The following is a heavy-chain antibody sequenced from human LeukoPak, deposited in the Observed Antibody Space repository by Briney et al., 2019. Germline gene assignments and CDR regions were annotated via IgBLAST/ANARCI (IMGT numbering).Heavy chain of an antibody. V-gene: IGHV3-21*01. D-gene: IGHD2-21*02. J-gene: IGHJ4*02. CDR1: GFTFISYT. Sequence: PGGSLRLSCAASGFTFISYTMNWVRQAPGKGLEWVSSISGSSSYIYYADSVKGRFTISRDNAKNSLYLQMNSLRAEDTAVYYCARGGGGMLVMTPDYWGQGTLVTVSS. CDR3: ARGGGGMLVMTPDY. CDR2: ISGSSSYI.